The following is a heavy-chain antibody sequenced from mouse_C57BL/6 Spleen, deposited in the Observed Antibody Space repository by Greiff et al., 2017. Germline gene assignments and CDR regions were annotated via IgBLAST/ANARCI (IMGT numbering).Heavy chain of an antibody. J-gene: IGHJ2*01. CDR1: GYTFTSYW. CDR2: IDPSDSYT. Sequence: QVQLQQPGAELVMPGASVKLSCKASGYTFTSYWLHWVKQRPGQGLEWIGEIDPSDSYTNYNQKFKGKSTLTVDKSSSTAYMQLSSLTSEDSAVYYCARFHYYFDYWGQGTTLTVSS. V-gene: IGHV1-69*01. CDR3: ARFHYYFDY.